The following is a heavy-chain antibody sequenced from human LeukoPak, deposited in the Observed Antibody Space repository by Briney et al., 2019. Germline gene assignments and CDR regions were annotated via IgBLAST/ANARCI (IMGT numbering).Heavy chain of an antibody. CDR1: GYSISSGYY. D-gene: IGHD4-17*01. CDR2: IYHSGST. V-gene: IGHV4-38-2*02. J-gene: IGHJ6*03. Sequence: SETLSLTCTVSGYSISSGYYWGWIRQPPGKGLEWIGSIYHSGSTYYNPSLKSRVTISVDTSKNQFSLKLSSVTAADTAVYYCARVGYGDYVGYYYYYYYMDVWGKGTTVTVS. CDR3: ARVGYGDYVGYYYYYYYMDV.